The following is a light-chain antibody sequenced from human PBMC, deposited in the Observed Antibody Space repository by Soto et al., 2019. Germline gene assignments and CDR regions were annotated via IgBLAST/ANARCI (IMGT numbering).Light chain of an antibody. J-gene: IGKJ5*01. CDR2: GAS. V-gene: IGKV3-20*01. CDR1: QRVDDMH. Sequence: IVLTQSPGTLSLSPGERATLSCRASQRVDDMHLAWYQLRPGQAPRLLIYGASTRATGIPDRFSGSGSGTDFSLTIRGLKTEDFAVYYCQQYRMSTNTFGQGTRLEIK. CDR3: QQYRMSTNT.